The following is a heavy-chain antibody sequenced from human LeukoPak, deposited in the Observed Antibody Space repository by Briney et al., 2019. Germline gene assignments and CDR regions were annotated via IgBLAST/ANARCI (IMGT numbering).Heavy chain of an antibody. CDR2: INGGDGNT. J-gene: IGHJ4*02. CDR1: GYTFSTYA. Sequence: GASVKVSCKTSGYTFSTYAIQWVRQAPGQRLEWMGWINGGDGNTKFSQKFQGGVTITRDTSASSSYMELSSLRSEDTAVYYCARSYIVVVPAVYFDYWGQGTLVTVSS. V-gene: IGHV1-3*01. D-gene: IGHD2-2*01. CDR3: ARSYIVVVPAVYFDY.